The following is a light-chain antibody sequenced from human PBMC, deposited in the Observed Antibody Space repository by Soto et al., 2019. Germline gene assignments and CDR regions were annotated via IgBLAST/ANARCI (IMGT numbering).Light chain of an antibody. V-gene: IGKV3-20*01. CDR1: QSVSSSY. CDR3: QQYGSSPTWT. Sequence: EIVLMQSPGTLSLSPGARSTLSCRASQSVSSSYLAWYQQKPGQAHRLILYGASSRATGIPDRFSGSGSGTDFTLTISRLEPEDFAVYYCQQYGSSPTWTFGQGTKLDI. CDR2: GAS. J-gene: IGKJ1*01.